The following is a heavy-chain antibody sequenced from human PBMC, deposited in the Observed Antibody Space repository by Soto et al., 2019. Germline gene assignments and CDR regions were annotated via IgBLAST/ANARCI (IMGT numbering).Heavy chain of an antibody. CDR3: AKDQRPRYSSSWPLRGSYYGMDV. J-gene: IGHJ6*02. CDR2: IRSKAYGGTT. D-gene: IGHD6-13*01. V-gene: IGHV3-49*03. Sequence: GGSLRLSYTASGFTFGDYAMSWFRQAPGKGLEWVGFIRSKAYGGTTEYAASVKGRFTISRDDSKNTLYLRMNSLRAEDTAVYYCAKDQRPRYSSSWPLRGSYYGMDVWGQGTTVTVSS. CDR1: GFTFGDYA.